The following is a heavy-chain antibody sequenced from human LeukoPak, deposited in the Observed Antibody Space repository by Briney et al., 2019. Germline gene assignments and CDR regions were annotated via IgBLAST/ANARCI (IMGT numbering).Heavy chain of an antibody. CDR1: GFTFSSYS. CDR2: ISSSSSYI. J-gene: IGHJ5*02. Sequence: GGSLRLSCAASGFTFSSYSMNWVRQAPGKGLEWVSSISSSSSYIYYADSVKGRFTISRDNAKNSLYLQMNSLRAEDTAVYYCARDRDDYYGSGSYFDHWGQGTLVTVSS. CDR3: ARDRDDYYGSGSYFDH. V-gene: IGHV3-21*01. D-gene: IGHD3-10*01.